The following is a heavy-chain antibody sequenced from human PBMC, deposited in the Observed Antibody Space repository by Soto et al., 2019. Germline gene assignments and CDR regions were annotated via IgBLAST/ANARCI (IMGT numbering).Heavy chain of an antibody. J-gene: IGHJ6*02. D-gene: IGHD4-17*01. CDR2: IYYSGST. CDR3: ARDADYGGSRGGMDV. Sequence: QVRLEESGPGLVKPSETLSLICSVSGGSVNNANYFWNWIRHHPENGLEWIGYIYYSGSTRYNPSLKTRATLSIETTNDQFSLRLNSVTVADTAVYFCARDADYGGSRGGMDVWGRGTTVTVSS. CDR1: GGSVNNANYF. V-gene: IGHV4-31*03.